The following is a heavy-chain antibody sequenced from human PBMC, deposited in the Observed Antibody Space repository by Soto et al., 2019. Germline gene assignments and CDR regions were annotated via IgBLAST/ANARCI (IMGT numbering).Heavy chain of an antibody. Sequence: SETLSLTCAVSGDSVTRNVWWSWVRQPPGKGLEWIGEAYHNGLTDYNPSLKSRVTMSVDTSKNEFSLKLTPLTAADTAIYYCARDAAVPGESDRFDYWGQGTLVTVSS. CDR3: ARDAAVPGESDRFDY. V-gene: IGHV4-4*02. D-gene: IGHD6-19*01. CDR2: AYHNGLT. CDR1: GDSVTRNVW. J-gene: IGHJ4*02.